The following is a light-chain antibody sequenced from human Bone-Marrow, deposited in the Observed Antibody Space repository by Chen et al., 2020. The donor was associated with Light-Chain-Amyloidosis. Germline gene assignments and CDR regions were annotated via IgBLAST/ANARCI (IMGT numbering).Light chain of an antibody. CDR1: NIASTS. V-gene: IGLV3-21*02. CDR3: QVWDRSSDRPV. Sequence: SYVLTQPSSVSVAPGQTATIACGGNNIASTSVHWYQQTPGQAPLLVVYDDSDRPSGIPKRLSGSNSGNTATLTISRVEAGDEADYYCQVWDRSSDRPVFGGGTKLTVL. J-gene: IGLJ3*02. CDR2: DDS.